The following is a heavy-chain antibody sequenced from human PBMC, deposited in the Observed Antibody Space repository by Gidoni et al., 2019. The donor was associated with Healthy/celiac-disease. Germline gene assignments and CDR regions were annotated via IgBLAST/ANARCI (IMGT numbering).Heavy chain of an antibody. CDR2: IYYSGST. CDR1: GGSISSYY. V-gene: IGHV4-59*01. CDR3: ARDLRTAAGPGWWFDP. Sequence: QVQLQESGPGLVKPSETLSLTCTVSGGSISSYYWSWIRQPPGKGLEWIGYIYYSGSTNYNPSLKSRVTISVDTSKNQFSLKLSSVTAADTAVYYCARDLRTAAGPGWWFDPWGQGTLVTVSS. J-gene: IGHJ5*02. D-gene: IGHD6-13*01.